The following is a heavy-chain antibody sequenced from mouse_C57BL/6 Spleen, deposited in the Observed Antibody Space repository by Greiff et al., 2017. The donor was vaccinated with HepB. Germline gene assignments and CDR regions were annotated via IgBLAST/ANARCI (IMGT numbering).Heavy chain of an antibody. J-gene: IGHJ2*01. Sequence: QVQLKESGAELAKPGASVKLSCKASGYTFTSYWMHWVKQRPGQGLEWIGYINPSSGYTKYNQKFKDKATLTADKSSSTAYMQLSSLTYEDSAVYYCASRGYYDYDDFDYWGQGTTLTVSS. CDR1: GYTFTSYW. D-gene: IGHD2-4*01. CDR2: INPSSGYT. V-gene: IGHV1-7*01. CDR3: ASRGYYDYDDFDY.